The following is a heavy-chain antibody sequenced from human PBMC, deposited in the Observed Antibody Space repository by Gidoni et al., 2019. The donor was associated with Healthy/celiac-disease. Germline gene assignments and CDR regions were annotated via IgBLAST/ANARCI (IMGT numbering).Heavy chain of an antibody. J-gene: IGHJ6*02. CDR2: INPSGGST. CDR1: GYTFTSYY. CDR3: ARDPYCSGGSCHYSDYGMDV. D-gene: IGHD2-15*01. Sequence: QVQLVQSGAEVKKPGASVKVSCKASGYTFTSYYMHWVRQAPGQGLEWMGIINPSGGSTSYAKKFQGRVTMTRDTSTSTVYMELSSLRSEDTAVYYCARDPYCSGGSCHYSDYGMDVWGQGTTVTVSS. V-gene: IGHV1-46*01.